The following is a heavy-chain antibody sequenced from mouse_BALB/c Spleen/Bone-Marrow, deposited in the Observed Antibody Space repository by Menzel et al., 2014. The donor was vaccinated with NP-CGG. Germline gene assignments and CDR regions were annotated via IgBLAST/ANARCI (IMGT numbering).Heavy chain of an antibody. Sequence: EVKLLESGGGLVQPGGSLKLSCTASGFDFSRYWVSWVRQAPGKGLQWIGEINPESSTINYTPSLKDKSIISRDNARNTLYLQMNKVRSEDTALYYCARLTYYGLSDYWGQGTSLTVSS. CDR3: ARLTYYGLSDY. V-gene: IGHV4-1*02. CDR2: INPESSTI. D-gene: IGHD1-2*01. CDR1: GFDFSRYW. J-gene: IGHJ2*02.